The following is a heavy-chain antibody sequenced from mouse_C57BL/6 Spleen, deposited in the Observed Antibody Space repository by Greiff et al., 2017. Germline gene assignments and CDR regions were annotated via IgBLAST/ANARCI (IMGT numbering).Heavy chain of an antibody. CDR3: ASAGDSSGYSWFAY. CDR1: GYAFSSSW. J-gene: IGHJ3*01. CDR2: IYPGDGDT. V-gene: IGHV1-82*01. D-gene: IGHD3-2*02. Sequence: QVQLQQSGPELVKPGASVKISCKASGYAFSSSWMNWVKQRPGKGLEWIGRIYPGDGDTNYNGKFKGKATLTGDKSSSTAYMQLSSLTSEDSAVYFCASAGDSSGYSWFAYWGQGTLVTVSA.